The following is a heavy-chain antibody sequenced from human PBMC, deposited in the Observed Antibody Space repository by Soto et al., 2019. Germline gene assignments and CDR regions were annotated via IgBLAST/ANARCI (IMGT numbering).Heavy chain of an antibody. J-gene: IGHJ3*02. Sequence: LRLSCAASGFTVNGKKYVTWVRQAPGKGLEWVSALYIADGTFYADSVKGRFTVSIDSSKNTVYLQMNNLSPEDTAVYYCATWLLREHAFDIWGLGTMVTVSS. V-gene: IGHV3-53*01. CDR2: LYIADGT. CDR3: ATWLLREHAFDI. D-gene: IGHD2-15*01. CDR1: GFTVNGKKY.